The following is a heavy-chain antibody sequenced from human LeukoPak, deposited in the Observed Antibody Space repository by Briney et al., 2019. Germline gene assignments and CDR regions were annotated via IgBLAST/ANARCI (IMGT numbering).Heavy chain of an antibody. V-gene: IGHV3-23*01. CDR3: AKDGWNDIPDY. J-gene: IGHJ4*02. CDR2: ISGSGGST. Sequence: GGSLRLSCAASGFTFTSYGMSWVRQAPGKGLEWVSVISGSGGSTNYADSVKGRFTISRDNFKNTLYLQMNSLRAEDTAVYYCAKDGWNDIPDYWGQGTLVTVSS. CDR1: GFTFTSYG. D-gene: IGHD1-1*01.